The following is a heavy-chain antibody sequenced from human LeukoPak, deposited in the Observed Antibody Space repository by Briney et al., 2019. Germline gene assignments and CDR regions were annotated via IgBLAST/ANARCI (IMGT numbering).Heavy chain of an antibody. Sequence: GSLRLSCAASGFTFSSHWTSWIRQPPGKGLEWVGHMYYRGNTFYNPSLKSRVTISVDTSKNQFSLKLRSVTAADTAVYYCARLYGNYQNYLDYWGQGTLVTVSS. D-gene: IGHD1-7*01. J-gene: IGHJ4*02. CDR1: GFTFSSHW. V-gene: IGHV4-59*11. CDR3: ARLYGNYQNYLDY. CDR2: MYYRGNT.